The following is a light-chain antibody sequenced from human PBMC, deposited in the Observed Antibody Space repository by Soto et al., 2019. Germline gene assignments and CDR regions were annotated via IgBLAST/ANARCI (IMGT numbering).Light chain of an antibody. V-gene: IGKV3-15*01. CDR3: QQYNNWSPMV. CDR2: GAS. Sequence: EIVMTQSPATLSVSPGERATLSCRASQSVSSNLAWYQQKPGQAPRLLIYGASTRATGIPARFSGSGSGTEFTLTISSLQSEDFAVYYCQQYNNWSPMVFGQGTKVEIK. J-gene: IGKJ1*01. CDR1: QSVSSN.